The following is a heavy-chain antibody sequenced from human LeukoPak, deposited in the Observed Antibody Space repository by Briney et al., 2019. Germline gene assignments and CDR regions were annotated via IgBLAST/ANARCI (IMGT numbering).Heavy chain of an antibody. CDR3: ARGYCSSTSCYFDY. V-gene: IGHV3-20*04. Sequence: AGGSLRLSCAASGFTFDDYGMSWVRQAPGKGLEWVSGINWNGGSTGYADSVKGRFTISRDNAKNSLYLQMNSLRAEDTALYYCARGYCSSTSCYFDYWGQGTLVIVSS. D-gene: IGHD2-2*01. CDR1: GFTFDDYG. CDR2: INWNGGST. J-gene: IGHJ4*02.